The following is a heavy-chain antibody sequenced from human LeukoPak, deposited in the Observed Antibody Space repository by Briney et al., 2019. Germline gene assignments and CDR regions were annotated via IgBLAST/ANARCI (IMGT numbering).Heavy chain of an antibody. V-gene: IGHV3-48*03. CDR3: ARVGLALDY. CDR1: GFTFSSYE. J-gene: IGHJ4*02. D-gene: IGHD3/OR15-3a*01. CDR2: ISSSGSTI. Sequence: GGSLRLSCAASGFTFSSYEMNWVRQAPGKGLEWVSYISSSGSTIYYADSVKGRFTISRDNAKNSLYLQMNSLRAEDTAVYDCARVGLALDYWGQGTLVTVSS.